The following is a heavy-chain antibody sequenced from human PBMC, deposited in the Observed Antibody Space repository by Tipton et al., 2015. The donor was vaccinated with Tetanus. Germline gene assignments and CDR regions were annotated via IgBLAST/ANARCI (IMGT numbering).Heavy chain of an antibody. D-gene: IGHD3-22*01. CDR2: TSPSGRT. J-gene: IGHJ5*02. Sequence: TLSLTCTVSGGSIRSGSYQWNWIRQPPGKGLEWLAYTSPSGRTNSNYSLKSRITISQDMSKNQFSLRLASVTAADTAVYYCARGAYSYDSSGYYYLLDPWGQGTLVTVSS. CDR1: GGSIRSGSYQ. V-gene: IGHV4-61*01. CDR3: ARGAYSYDSSGYYYLLDP.